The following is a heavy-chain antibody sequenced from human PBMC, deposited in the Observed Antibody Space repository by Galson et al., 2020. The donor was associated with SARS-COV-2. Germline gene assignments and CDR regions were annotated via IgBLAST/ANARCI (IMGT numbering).Heavy chain of an antibody. V-gene: IGHV3-30-3*01. CDR3: ARDTAMITFGGVIDGGFDY. CDR2: ISYDGSNK. CDR1: GFTFSSYA. D-gene: IGHD3-16*02. J-gene: IGHJ4*02. Sequence: GGSLRLSCAASGFTFSSYAMHWVRQAPGKGLEWVAVISYDGSNKYYADSVKGRFTISRDNSKNTLYLQMNSLRAEDTAVYYCARDTAMITFGGVIDGGFDYWGQGTLVTVSS.